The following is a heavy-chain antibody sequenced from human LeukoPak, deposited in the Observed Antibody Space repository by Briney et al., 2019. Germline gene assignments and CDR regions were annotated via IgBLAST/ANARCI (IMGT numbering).Heavy chain of an antibody. Sequence: PSETLSLTCTVSGGSISNYYWTWIRQPPGERLEWIAYICYSGSTNYNPSLKSRVTISVDTSKNQFSLKLNSVTAADTAMYYCARGSGFFGSIDYWGLGTLVTVSS. V-gene: IGHV4-59*01. J-gene: IGHJ4*02. D-gene: IGHD3-10*01. CDR1: GGSISNYY. CDR2: ICYSGST. CDR3: ARGSGFFGSIDY.